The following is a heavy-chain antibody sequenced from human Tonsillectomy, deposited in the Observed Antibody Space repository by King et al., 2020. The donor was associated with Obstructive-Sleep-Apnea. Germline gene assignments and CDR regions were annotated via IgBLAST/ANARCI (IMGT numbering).Heavy chain of an antibody. CDR2: INPNSGGT. D-gene: IGHD6-19*01. J-gene: IGHJ6*02. CDR1: GYTFTDYY. Sequence: VQLVQSGAEVKKPGASVKVSCKAAGYTFTDYYIHWVRQAPGQGLEWMGWINPNSGGTHYAQKFQGWVTMTRDTSINTAYMELGRLKYDDTAVYYCARELSNSWYEKGMDVWGQGTTVTVSS. V-gene: IGHV1-2*04. CDR3: ARELSNSWYEKGMDV.